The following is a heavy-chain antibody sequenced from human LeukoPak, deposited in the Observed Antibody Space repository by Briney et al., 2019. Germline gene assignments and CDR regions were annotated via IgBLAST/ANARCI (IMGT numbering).Heavy chain of an antibody. V-gene: IGHV4-59*08. CDR1: GGSISSYY. Sequence: SETLSLTCTVSGGSISSYYWSWSRQPPGKVLEWIGYIYYSGSTNYNPSLKSRVTISVDTSKNQFSLRLSSLTAADTAVYYCMRMRALVPYYYMDVWGKGTTVTISS. D-gene: IGHD6-13*01. J-gene: IGHJ6*03. CDR2: IYYSGST. CDR3: MRMRALVPYYYMDV.